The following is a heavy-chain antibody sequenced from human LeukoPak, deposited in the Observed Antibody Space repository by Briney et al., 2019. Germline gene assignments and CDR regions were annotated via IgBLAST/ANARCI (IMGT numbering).Heavy chain of an antibody. J-gene: IGHJ5*02. V-gene: IGHV3-7*01. CDR2: IRPDGNEK. D-gene: IGHD2-2*01. Sequence: EGSLRLSCAASGFACSSYWMTWVRQAPGKGLEWMANIRPDGNEKYYVDSVKGRFTISRDNAKNSLYLQMNSLRAEDTAIYYCARVSIVVVPGSNWFDPWGQGTLVTVSS. CDR1: GFACSSYW. CDR3: ARVSIVVVPGSNWFDP.